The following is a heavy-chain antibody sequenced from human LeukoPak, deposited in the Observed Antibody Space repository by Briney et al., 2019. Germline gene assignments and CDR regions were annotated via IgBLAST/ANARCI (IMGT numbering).Heavy chain of an antibody. CDR3: ARAFYYDSKGNWFDP. CDR1: GGSISSGSYY. J-gene: IGHJ5*02. V-gene: IGHV4-61*02. D-gene: IGHD3-22*01. CDR2: IYTSGST. Sequence: SETLSLTCTVSGGSISSGSYYWSWLRQPAGTGLEWIGRIYTSGSTNYNPSLKSRVTISVDTSKNQFSLKLSSVTAADTAVYYCARAFYYDSKGNWFDPWGQGTLVTVSS.